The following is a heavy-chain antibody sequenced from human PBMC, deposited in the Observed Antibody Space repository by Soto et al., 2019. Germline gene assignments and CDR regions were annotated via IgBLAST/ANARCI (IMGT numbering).Heavy chain of an antibody. CDR3: ARVAPVEVPDY. J-gene: IGHJ4*02. CDR2: INSDGSST. CDR1: GFTFSSYW. V-gene: IGHV3-74*01. D-gene: IGHD2-15*01. Sequence: PGGSLRLSCAASGFTFSSYWMHWVRQAPGKGLVWVSRINSDGSSTSYADSVKGRFTISRDNAKNTLYLQMNSLRAEDTAVYYCARVAPVEVPDYWGQGTLVTVSS.